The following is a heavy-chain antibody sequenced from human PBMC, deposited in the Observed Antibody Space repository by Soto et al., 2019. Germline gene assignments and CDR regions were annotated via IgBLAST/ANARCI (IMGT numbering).Heavy chain of an antibody. CDR3: ARRHRGSTSWFDT. D-gene: IGHD2-2*01. CDR1: GGSISSYY. V-gene: IGHV4-59*08. Sequence: SETLSLTCTVSGGSISSYYWSWIRQPPGKGLEWIGYIYYSGSTNYNPSLRSQVTISVDTSKNQFSLKLSSVTAADTAVYYCARRHRGSTSWFDTWGQGTLVTVSS. CDR2: IYYSGST. J-gene: IGHJ5*02.